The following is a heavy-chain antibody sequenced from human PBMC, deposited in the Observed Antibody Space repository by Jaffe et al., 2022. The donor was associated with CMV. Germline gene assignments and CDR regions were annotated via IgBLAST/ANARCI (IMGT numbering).Heavy chain of an antibody. Sequence: EVQLVESGGGLIQPGGSLRLSCAASGFTVSSNYMSWVRQAPGKGLEWVSVIYSGGSTYYADSVKGRFTISRDNSKNTLYLQMNSLRAEDTAVYYCAREQLTYYYGSGSSAAFDIWGQGTMVTVSS. CDR1: GFTVSSNY. D-gene: IGHD3-10*01. CDR2: IYSGGST. CDR3: AREQLTYYYGSGSSAAFDI. V-gene: IGHV3-53*01. J-gene: IGHJ3*02.